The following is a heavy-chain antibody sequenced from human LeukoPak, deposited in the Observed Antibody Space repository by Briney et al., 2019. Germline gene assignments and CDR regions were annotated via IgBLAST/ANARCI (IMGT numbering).Heavy chain of an antibody. J-gene: IGHJ4*02. V-gene: IGHV1-8*01. Sequence: ASVKVSCKASRYTFTSYDINWVRQATGQGLEWMGWMNPNSGSTGYAQKFQGRVTMTRNTSISTAYMELSSLRSEDTAVYYCARGSSWYEGYWGQGTLVTVSS. CDR1: RYTFTSYD. CDR3: ARGSSWYEGY. CDR2: MNPNSGST. D-gene: IGHD6-13*01.